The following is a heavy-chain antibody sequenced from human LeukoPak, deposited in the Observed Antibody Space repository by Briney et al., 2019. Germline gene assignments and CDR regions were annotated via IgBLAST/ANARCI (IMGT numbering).Heavy chain of an antibody. CDR3: VRGRGSYGWFDP. Sequence: GSLRLSCAASGFTSSSYRMHWVRQVPGKGLVWVSRISGDGTARNYADSVKGRFTISRDDAKNTVDLQMNSLRGEDTAVYYCVRGRGSYGWFDPWGQGTLVTVSS. D-gene: IGHD3-10*01. CDR1: GFTSSSYR. CDR2: ISGDGTAR. J-gene: IGHJ5*02. V-gene: IGHV3-74*01.